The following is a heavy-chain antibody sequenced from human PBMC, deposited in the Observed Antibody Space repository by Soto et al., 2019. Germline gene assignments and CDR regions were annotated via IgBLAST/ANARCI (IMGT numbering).Heavy chain of an antibody. V-gene: IGHV4-59*12. CDR3: ARASNKRGYSYGPDF. CDR2: IYYSGST. CDR1: AGSISSYY. J-gene: IGHJ4*02. D-gene: IGHD5-18*01. Sequence: SETLSLTCTVSAGSISSYYWSWIRQPPGRGLEWIGYIYYSGSTNYNPSLKSRVTISVDTSKNQFSLKLTSVTAADTAVYYCARASNKRGYSYGPDFWGRGALVTVSS.